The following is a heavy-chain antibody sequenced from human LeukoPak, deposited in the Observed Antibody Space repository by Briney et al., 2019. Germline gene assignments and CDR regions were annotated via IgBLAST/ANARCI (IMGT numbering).Heavy chain of an antibody. J-gene: IGHJ4*02. CDR3: ARAGFYSDSGYYFFDY. Sequence: ASVKVSCKASRYTLTTYGLSWVRQAPGQGLEWLGWISAYNGNTYYAQKLQGRVSMTTDTSTSTAYMELRSLRSDDTAVYYCARAGFYSDSGYYFFDYWGQGTLVTVSS. CDR2: ISAYNGNT. CDR1: RYTLTTYG. V-gene: IGHV1-18*01. D-gene: IGHD3-22*01.